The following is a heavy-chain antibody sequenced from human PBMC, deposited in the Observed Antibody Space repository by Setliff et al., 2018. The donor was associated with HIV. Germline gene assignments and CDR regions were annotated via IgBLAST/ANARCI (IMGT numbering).Heavy chain of an antibody. J-gene: IGHJ4*02. D-gene: IGHD6-6*01. CDR2: IYYSGST. V-gene: IGHV4-31*03. CDR3: ARSSSSSPFFFDY. CDR1: GGSISNSVYF. Sequence: KPSETLSLTCTVSGGSISNSVYFWTWIRQHPGKGLEWIGYIYYSGSTYQNPSLKSRVTISVDTSKNQFSLKLNSVTVADTAVYYCARSSSSSPFFFDYWGQGSLVTVSS.